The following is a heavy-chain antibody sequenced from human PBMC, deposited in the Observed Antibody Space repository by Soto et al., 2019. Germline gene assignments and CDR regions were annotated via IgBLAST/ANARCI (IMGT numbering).Heavy chain of an antibody. J-gene: IGHJ5*02. CDR2: IIPIQGLA. Sequence: ASVKVSCRASGGTSSSFSTYTIIWVRQAPGQGPEYMGRIIPIQGLASYSQNFQGRVTITADKSTSTAYMELRSLRSEDTAVYFCARRADGFDPWGQGTLVTVSS. V-gene: IGHV1-69*02. CDR1: GGTSSSFSTYT. CDR3: ARRADGFDP.